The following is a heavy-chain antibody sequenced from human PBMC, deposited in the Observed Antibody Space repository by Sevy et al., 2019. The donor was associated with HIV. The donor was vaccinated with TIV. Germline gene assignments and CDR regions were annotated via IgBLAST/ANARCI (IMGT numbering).Heavy chain of an antibody. CDR2: INWNSGSI. CDR1: GFTFDDYA. V-gene: IGHV3-9*01. Sequence: GGSLRLSCAASGFTFDDYAMHWVRQAPGKGLEWVSSINWNSGSINCVDSVKGRFTISRDNAKNSLYLQMNSLRTEDTALYYCAKDIGSSGVAFDIWGQGTMVTVSS. J-gene: IGHJ3*02. D-gene: IGHD6-19*01. CDR3: AKDIGSSGVAFDI.